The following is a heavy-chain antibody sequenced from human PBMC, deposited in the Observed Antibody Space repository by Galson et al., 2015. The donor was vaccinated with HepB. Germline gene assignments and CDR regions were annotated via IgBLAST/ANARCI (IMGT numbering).Heavy chain of an antibody. V-gene: IGHV2-5*01. CDR2: IYWNDGK. Sequence: PALVKPTQTLTLTCTFSGFSLSTSGVGVGWIRQPPGKALEWLALIYWNDGKRYSPSLKSRLTITKDPSKNQSVLTMTNMDPVDTATYYCAHTGATRGIVGAFDYWGQGTLVTVSS. J-gene: IGHJ4*02. CDR3: AHTGATRGIVGAFDY. D-gene: IGHD1-26*01. CDR1: GFSLSTSGVG.